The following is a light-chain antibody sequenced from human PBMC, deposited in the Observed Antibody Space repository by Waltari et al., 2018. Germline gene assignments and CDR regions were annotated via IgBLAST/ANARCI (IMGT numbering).Light chain of an antibody. CDR3: QLLVNWPLFT. CDR1: QSVSRY. J-gene: IGKJ3*01. Sequence: EIVLTQSPATLSLSPGERATLPCRASQSVSRYLAWYQQKPGQAPRLLIYDTSNRATGIPARFSGSGSGTDFTLTISSLEPEDFAVYYCQLLVNWPLFTFGPGTKVDIK. CDR2: DTS. V-gene: IGKV3-11*01.